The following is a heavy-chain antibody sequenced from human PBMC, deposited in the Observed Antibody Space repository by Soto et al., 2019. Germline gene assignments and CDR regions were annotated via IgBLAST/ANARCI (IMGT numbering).Heavy chain of an antibody. CDR1: GFTFSDYW. D-gene: IGHD2-2*01. J-gene: IGHJ5*02. CDR2: IKKDESEQ. V-gene: IGHV3-7*03. CDR3: AAYCSSITCTPFHGYA. Sequence: DVQMVESGGGLVQPGGSLRLSCTASGFTFSDYWMSWVRHFPGRGLEWVANIKKDESEQYYVDSVKGRFTISRDNGKNSLYLQMDNLRAEDTAVYYCAAYCSSITCTPFHGYAWGQGTLVTVSS.